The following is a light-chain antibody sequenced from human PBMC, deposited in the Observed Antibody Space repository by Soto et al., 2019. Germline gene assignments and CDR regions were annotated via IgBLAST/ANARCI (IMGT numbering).Light chain of an antibody. J-gene: IGKJ5*01. Sequence: EIVLTQSPDALSLSPWERATLSCRASQTVIHNHLAWHQQKPGQTPRLLVYGASSRATGIPDRFSGSGSGTDFTLTISRLEPEDFAVYYCQQHGTSPITFGQGTRLEIK. CDR2: GAS. CDR3: QQHGTSPIT. CDR1: QTVIHNH. V-gene: IGKV3-20*01.